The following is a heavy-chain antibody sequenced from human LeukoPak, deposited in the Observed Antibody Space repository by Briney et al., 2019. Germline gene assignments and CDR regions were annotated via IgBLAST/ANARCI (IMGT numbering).Heavy chain of an antibody. D-gene: IGHD3-9*01. Sequence: GGSLRLSCAASGFTFSSYGMHWVRQAPGKGLEWVAVISYDGSNKYYADSVKGRFTISRDNSKNTLYLQMNSLRAEDTAVYYCAKDLTGAQHWGQGTLVTVSS. CDR1: GFTFSSYG. CDR2: ISYDGSNK. CDR3: AKDLTGAQH. V-gene: IGHV3-30*18. J-gene: IGHJ4*02.